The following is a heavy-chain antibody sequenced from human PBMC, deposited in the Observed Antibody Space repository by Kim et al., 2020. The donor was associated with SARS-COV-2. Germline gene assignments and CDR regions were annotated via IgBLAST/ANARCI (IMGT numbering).Heavy chain of an antibody. V-gene: IGHV3-30-3*01. CDR2: ISYDGSNK. Sequence: GGSLRLSCAASGFTFSSYAMHWVRQAPGKGLEWVAVISYDGSNKYYADSVKGRFTISRDNSKNTLYLQMNSLRAEDTAVYYCARAWGVDYWGQGTLVTVS. CDR1: GFTFSSYA. CDR3: ARAWGVDY. D-gene: IGHD3-16*01. J-gene: IGHJ4*02.